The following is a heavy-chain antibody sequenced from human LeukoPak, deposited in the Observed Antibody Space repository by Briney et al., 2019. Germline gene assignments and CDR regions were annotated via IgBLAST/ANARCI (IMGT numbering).Heavy chain of an antibody. V-gene: IGHV3-48*03. CDR1: GFNFSTYE. D-gene: IGHD3-10*01. Sequence: GGSLRLSCAASGFNFSTYEMTWVRQAPGKGLEWISYISSSGSATYYAGSVKGRFTISRDNAKSSLCLQMNSLGAEDTAVYYCARDSVRLDGSGSYYRVGMDVWGKGTTVTVSS. CDR2: ISSSGSAT. J-gene: IGHJ6*04. CDR3: ARDSVRLDGSGSYYRVGMDV.